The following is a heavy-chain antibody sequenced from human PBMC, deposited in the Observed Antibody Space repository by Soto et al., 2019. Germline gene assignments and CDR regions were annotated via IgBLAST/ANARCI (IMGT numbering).Heavy chain of an antibody. CDR3: ARWGTTGGMDV. V-gene: IGHV3-30*19. Sequence: QVHRVESGGGVVQPGTSLRLACVGSGFILRCYVIHWVRQAPGKGLEWVALTSYDGSNTYYDDSLKGRFTISRDNYRNTVDLQKDSPRLEDTTLYYCARWGTTGGMDVWGQGTLIPVSS. CDR2: TSYDGSNT. J-gene: IGHJ4*02. CDR1: GFILRCYV. D-gene: IGHD1-1*01.